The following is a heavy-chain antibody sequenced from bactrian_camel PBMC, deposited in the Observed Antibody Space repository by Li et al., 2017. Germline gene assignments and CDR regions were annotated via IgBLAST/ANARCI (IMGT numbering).Heavy chain of an antibody. J-gene: IGHJ4*01. V-gene: IGHV3S40*01. D-gene: IGHD4*01. CDR2: IDNGGGNT. CDR3: TYSLNYHSIYGIRLYEFNH. Sequence: VQLVESGGGLVQPGGSLRLSCAASAFTFSSYGMSWVRQAPGKGLEWVSSIDNGGGNTYYADSVKGRFTISRDNAKNTLYLQLNSLKTEDTAMYYCTYSLNYHSIYGIRLYEFNHWGQGTQVTVS. CDR1: AFTFSSYG.